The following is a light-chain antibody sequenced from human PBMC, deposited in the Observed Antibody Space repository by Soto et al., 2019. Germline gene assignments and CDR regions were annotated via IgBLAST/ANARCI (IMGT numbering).Light chain of an antibody. CDR3: HRGT. CDR2: AAS. CDR1: QCISSY. J-gene: IGKJ2*01. Sequence: VIWMTQSPSLLSASTGDRVTISCRMSQCISSYLAWYQQKPGKAPELLIYAASTLQSGVPSRFSGSGSGTDFTLTISCLQSEDFATYYCHRGTFGQGPKLQIK. V-gene: IGKV1D-8*03.